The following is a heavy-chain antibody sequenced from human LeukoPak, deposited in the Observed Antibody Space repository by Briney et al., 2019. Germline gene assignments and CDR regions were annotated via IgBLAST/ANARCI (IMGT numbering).Heavy chain of an antibody. CDR2: IYTSGST. D-gene: IGHD6-13*01. J-gene: IGHJ5*02. V-gene: IGHV4-4*09. CDR3: ASHGRPGGSWSNWFDP. Sequence: PSETLSLTCTVSGGSISSYYWSWIRQPPGKGLEWIGYIYTSGSTNYNPSLKSRVTISVDTSKNQFSLKLSSVTAADTAVYYCASHGRPGGSWSNWFDPWGQGTLVTVSS. CDR1: GGSISSYY.